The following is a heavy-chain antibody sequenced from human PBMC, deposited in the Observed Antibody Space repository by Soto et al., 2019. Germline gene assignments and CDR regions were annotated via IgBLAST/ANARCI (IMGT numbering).Heavy chain of an antibody. J-gene: IGHJ4*02. D-gene: IGHD6-19*01. V-gene: IGHV1-3*04. CDR1: GYSFIGYG. Sequence: QVQVVQSGAEVKKPGASVKVSCKTSGYSFIGYGLHWVRQAPGQSLEWMGWIHTGNGATKYSQKFQGRLTITRDTSGSTAYMEVTSLTSEDTAVYYCARKYSSGSFDSWGQGTLVTVSS. CDR3: ARKYSSGSFDS. CDR2: IHTGNGAT.